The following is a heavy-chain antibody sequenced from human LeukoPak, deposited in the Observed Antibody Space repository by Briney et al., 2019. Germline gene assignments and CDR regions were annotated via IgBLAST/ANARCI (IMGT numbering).Heavy chain of an antibody. J-gene: IGHJ4*02. CDR3: ARRGTSRSSYYFDY. CDR2: ISRTSTYT. Sequence: AGGSLRLSCAASGFTFSSYAMTWVRQAPGKGLEWVSHISRTSTYTKYADSVKGRFTISRDNTKKLLYLQMNSLRAEDTAVYYCARRGTSRSSYYFDYWGQGTLVTVSS. V-gene: IGHV3-21*05. CDR1: GFTFSSYA.